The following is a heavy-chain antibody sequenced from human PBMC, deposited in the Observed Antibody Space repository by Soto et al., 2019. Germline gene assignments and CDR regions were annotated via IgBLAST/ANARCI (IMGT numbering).Heavy chain of an antibody. J-gene: IGHJ4*02. CDR1: GYTFSNFW. V-gene: IGHV5-51*01. Sequence: VESLKISCQCSGYTFSNFWIGWVRQLPGQGLEWMGIIYPGDHETRYSPSFLGKVNISAEKSINTDYLQWSSLEASDSAFYFCARSPRSSPYSEVWGKGALAIVSA. D-gene: IGHD6-13*01. CDR2: IYPGDHET. CDR3: ARSPRSSPYSEV.